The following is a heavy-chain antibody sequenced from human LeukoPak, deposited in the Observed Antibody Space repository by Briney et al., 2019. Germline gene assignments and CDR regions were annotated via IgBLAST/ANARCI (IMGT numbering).Heavy chain of an antibody. Sequence: PGGSLRLSCAASGFTFSGSAMHWVRQASGKGLEWVGRIRSKANSYAKAYAASVKGRFTISRDDSKNTAYLQMNSLKTEDTAVYYCTRLPNSGSQGAADYWGQGTLVTVSS. J-gene: IGHJ4*02. CDR1: GFTFSGSA. CDR2: IRSKANSYAK. D-gene: IGHD1-26*01. V-gene: IGHV3-73*01. CDR3: TRLPNSGSQGAADY.